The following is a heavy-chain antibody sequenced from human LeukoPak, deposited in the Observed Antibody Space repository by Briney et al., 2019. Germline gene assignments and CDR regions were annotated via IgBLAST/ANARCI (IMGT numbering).Heavy chain of an antibody. J-gene: IGHJ4*02. Sequence: GGSLRLSCATSGFTFSDYGVHWVRRPPGMGLEWVAVIWYDGSNKYYADSVKGRFTISRDNSKNTLYLQMNSLGAEDTAVYYCARPRSGWWDFDYWGQGTLVTVSS. CDR2: IWYDGSNK. CDR1: GFTFSDYG. V-gene: IGHV3-33*01. CDR3: ARPRSGWWDFDY. D-gene: IGHD6-19*01.